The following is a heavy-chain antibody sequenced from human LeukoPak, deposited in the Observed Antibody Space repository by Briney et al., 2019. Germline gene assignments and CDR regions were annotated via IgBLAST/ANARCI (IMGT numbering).Heavy chain of an antibody. V-gene: IGHV3-23*01. D-gene: IGHD3-22*01. CDR3: AKTLIYYGSSGYYFDY. J-gene: IGHJ4*02. CDR2: ISGSGGST. CDR1: GFTFSSYA. Sequence: GGSLRLSCAASGFTFSSYAMSWVRQAPGKGLEWVSAISGSGGSTYYADSVKGRFTISRDNSKNTLYLQMNSLRAEDTAVYYCAKTLIYYGSSGYYFDYWGQGTLVTVSS.